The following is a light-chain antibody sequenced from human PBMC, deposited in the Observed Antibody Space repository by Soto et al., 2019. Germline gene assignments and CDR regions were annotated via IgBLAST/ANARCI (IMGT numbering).Light chain of an antibody. Sequence: DIQMTQSPSSLSTSVGDRVTITCRASQSINTFLNWYQQKPGKAPKLLIYAASNLQSGVPSRFSGSGSGTDFTLTISSLQPEDFASYYCQQSSSTPYTLGQGTKLEI. CDR2: AAS. CDR3: QQSSSTPYT. V-gene: IGKV1-39*01. J-gene: IGKJ2*01. CDR1: QSINTF.